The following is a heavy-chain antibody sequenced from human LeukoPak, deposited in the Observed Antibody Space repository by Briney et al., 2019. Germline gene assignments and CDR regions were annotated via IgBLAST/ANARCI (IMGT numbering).Heavy chain of an antibody. Sequence: GGSLRLSCAASGFTFSSYAMSWVRQAPGKGLEWVSTISGSGGGTYYADSVKGRFTISRDNSKNTLYLQMNSQRAEDTAVYYCAKVLRLDAFDIWGQGTMVTVSS. CDR3: AKVLRLDAFDI. V-gene: IGHV3-23*01. CDR1: GFTFSSYA. CDR2: ISGSGGGT. J-gene: IGHJ3*02. D-gene: IGHD3-3*01.